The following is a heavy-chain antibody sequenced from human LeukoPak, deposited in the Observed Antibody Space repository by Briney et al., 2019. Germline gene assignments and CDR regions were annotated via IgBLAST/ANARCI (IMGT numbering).Heavy chain of an antibody. CDR1: GFTFTSYA. J-gene: IGHJ3*02. CDR3: VKSVVGATTGRRAFDI. CDR2: ISSNGGST. Sequence: RGSLRLSCSASGFTFTSYAMHWVRQAPGKGLEYVSTISSNGGSTYYADSVQGRFTISRDNSKNTLYLQMSSLRVEDTAVYYCVKSVVGATTGRRAFDIWGQGTMVTVSS. V-gene: IGHV3-64D*06. D-gene: IGHD1-26*01.